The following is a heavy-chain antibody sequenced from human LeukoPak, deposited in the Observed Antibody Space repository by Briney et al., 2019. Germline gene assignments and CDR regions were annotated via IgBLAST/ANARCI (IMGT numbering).Heavy chain of an antibody. J-gene: IGHJ5*02. CDR2: INHSGST. Sequence: SETLSLTCAVYGGSFSGYYWSWIRQPPGKGLEWIGEINHSGSTNYNPSLKSRVTISVDTSKNQFSPKLSSVTAADTAVYYCARGPLIVVVVAASKGWFDPWGQGTLVTVSS. D-gene: IGHD2-15*01. V-gene: IGHV4-34*01. CDR1: GGSFSGYY. CDR3: ARGPLIVVVVAASKGWFDP.